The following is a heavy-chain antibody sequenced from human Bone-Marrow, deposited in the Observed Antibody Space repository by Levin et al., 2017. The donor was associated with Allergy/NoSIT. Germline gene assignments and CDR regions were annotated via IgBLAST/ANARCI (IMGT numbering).Heavy chain of an antibody. D-gene: IGHD5-18*01. CDR1: GFTFSSYA. V-gene: IGHV3-30-3*01. J-gene: IGHJ6*02. CDR2: ISYDGSNK. Sequence: GGSLRLSCAASGFTFSSYAMHWVRQAPGKGLEWVAVISYDGSNKYYADSVKGRFTISRDNSKNTLYLQMNSLRAEDTAVYYCARAGWVDTAIKARSYYYYGMDVWGQGTTVTVSS. CDR3: ARAGWVDTAIKARSYYYYGMDV.